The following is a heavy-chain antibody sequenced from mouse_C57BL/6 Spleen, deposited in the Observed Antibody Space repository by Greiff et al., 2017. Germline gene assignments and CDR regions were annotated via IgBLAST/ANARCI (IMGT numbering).Heavy chain of an antibody. CDR1: GYTFTSYW. CDR3: ARSGSSDDY. J-gene: IGHJ2*01. V-gene: IGHV1-50*01. D-gene: IGHD1-1*01. Sequence: QVQLQQPGAELVKPGASVKLSCKASGYTFTSYWMQWVKQRPGQGLEWIGEIDPSDSYTNYNQKFKGKATLTVDTSSSTAYMQLSRLTSEDSAVYYWARSGSSDDYWGQGTTLTVSS. CDR2: IDPSDSYT.